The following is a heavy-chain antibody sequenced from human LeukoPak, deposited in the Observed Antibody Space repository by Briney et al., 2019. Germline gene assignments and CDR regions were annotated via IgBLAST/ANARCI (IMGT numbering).Heavy chain of an antibody. J-gene: IGHJ4*02. Sequence: ASVKVSCKASGYTFTSYDINWVRQATGPGLEWMGWMNPNSGNTGYAQKFQGRVTMTRNTSISTAYMELSSLRSEDTAVYYCARGRNYYGDYAWWGQGTLVTVSS. CDR3: ARGRNYYGDYAW. CDR1: GYTFTSYD. CDR2: MNPNSGNT. V-gene: IGHV1-8*01. D-gene: IGHD4-17*01.